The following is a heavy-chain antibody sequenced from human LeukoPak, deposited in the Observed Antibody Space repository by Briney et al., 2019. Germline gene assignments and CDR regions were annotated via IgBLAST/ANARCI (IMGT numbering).Heavy chain of an antibody. V-gene: IGHV4-39*01. CDR2: IYYSGST. D-gene: IGHD2-21*02. CDR3: ARPLHCGADCYSVFDY. J-gene: IGHJ4*02. CDR1: GGSIFSSSYY. Sequence: SETLSLTCTVSGGSIFSSSYYWGWIRQPPGKGLEWIGYIYYSGSTHYNPSLKSRVTISVDMSKNEFSLKVSSVTAADTAVYYCARPLHCGADCYSVFDYWGQGSLVTVSS.